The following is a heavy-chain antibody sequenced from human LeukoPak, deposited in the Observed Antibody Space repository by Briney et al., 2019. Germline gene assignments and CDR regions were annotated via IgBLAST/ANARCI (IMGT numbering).Heavy chain of an antibody. CDR1: GYSFTSYW. Sequence: GESLKISCKGSGYSFTSYWIGWVRQMPGKGLEWMGIIYPGDSATRYSPSFQGQVTISADKSISTAYLQWSSLKASDTAMYYCARPAPIFYDFWSGYTNWFDPWGQGTLVTVSS. D-gene: IGHD3-3*01. CDR2: IYPGDSAT. CDR3: ARPAPIFYDFWSGYTNWFDP. J-gene: IGHJ5*02. V-gene: IGHV5-51*01.